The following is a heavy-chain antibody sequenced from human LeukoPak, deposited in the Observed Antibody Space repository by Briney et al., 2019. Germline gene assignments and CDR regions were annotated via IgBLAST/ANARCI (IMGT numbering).Heavy chain of an antibody. CDR3: ARDGEYCSAGCTSHSYSYGLDV. V-gene: IGHV3-30*03. CDR1: GFTFSSYG. J-gene: IGHJ6*02. D-gene: IGHD2-15*01. Sequence: GGSLRLSFAASGFTFSSYGMHWVRQAPGKGLEWVAVISYDGSNKYYADSVKGRFTISRDDSKNTVYLQMNSLRAEDTSVYYCARDGEYCSAGCTSHSYSYGLDVWGQGTTVTVSS. CDR2: ISYDGSNK.